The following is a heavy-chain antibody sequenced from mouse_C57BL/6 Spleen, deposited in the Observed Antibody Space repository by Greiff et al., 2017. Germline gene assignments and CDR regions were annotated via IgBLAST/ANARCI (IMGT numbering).Heavy chain of an antibody. D-gene: IGHD1-1*01. CDR2: IRNKANGYTT. CDR3: GGYGTTPYYFDY. V-gene: IGHV7-3*01. J-gene: IGHJ2*01. CDR1: GFTFTDYY. Sequence: EVQLMESGGGLVQPGASLSLSCAASGFTFTDYYMSWVRQPPGQALEWLGLIRNKANGYTTEYNVAVKGRFTISRANSQSILHLQMHALRAEDSATYCSGGYGTTPYYFDYWGQGTTLTVSS.